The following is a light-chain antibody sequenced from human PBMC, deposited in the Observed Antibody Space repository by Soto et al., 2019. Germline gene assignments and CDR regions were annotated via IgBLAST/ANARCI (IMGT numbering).Light chain of an antibody. J-gene: IGKJ2*01. CDR3: QQYNNWPPLYT. CDR1: QSGRSN. CDR2: GAS. Sequence: EIVMTQAPATLSVSPGERVTLSCWASQSGRSNLAWYQQKPGQAPRLLIYGASTRATGIPARFSDSGSGTEFTLTISSLQSEDFAVYYCQQYNNWPPLYTFGQGTKLEI. V-gene: IGKV3-15*01.